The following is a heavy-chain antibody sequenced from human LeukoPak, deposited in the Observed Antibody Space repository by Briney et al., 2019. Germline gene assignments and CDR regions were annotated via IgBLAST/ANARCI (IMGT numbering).Heavy chain of an antibody. J-gene: IGHJ6*03. CDR2: ISSSSSTL. V-gene: IGHV3-48*01. D-gene: IGHD5-18*01. Sequence: GGTLRLSCAASVFTFSSYIMNWVRQAGGKGLEGVSYISSSSSTLYYADSVKGRFTISRDNAKNSLYLQMNSLRAEDTAVYYCARGYGYSYGYPYYMDVWGKGTTVTVSS. CDR1: VFTFSSYI. CDR3: ARGYGYSYGYPYYMDV.